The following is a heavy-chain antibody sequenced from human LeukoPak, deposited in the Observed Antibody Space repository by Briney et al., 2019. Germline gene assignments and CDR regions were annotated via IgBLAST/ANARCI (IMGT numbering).Heavy chain of an antibody. V-gene: IGHV1-8*02. D-gene: IGHD3-10*01. CDR2: MNPNTGST. CDR1: GYTFTSYG. Sequence: ASVKVSCKASGYTFTSYGISWVQQATGQGLEWMGWMNPNTGSTDYAQKFQGRDTMTRDTSISKAYMELSSLRTEDTAVYFWGRGRGGGHFDYWGQGTLVSVSS. J-gene: IGHJ4*02. CDR3: GRGRGGGHFDY.